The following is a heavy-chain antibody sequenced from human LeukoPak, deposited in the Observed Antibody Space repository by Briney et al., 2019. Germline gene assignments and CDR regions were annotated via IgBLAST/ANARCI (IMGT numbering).Heavy chain of an antibody. J-gene: IGHJ5*02. D-gene: IGHD6-6*01. CDR1: GGSISSYY. CDR2: IYYSGST. CDR3: ARALRKDGQLVPPGWFDP. V-gene: IGHV4-59*01. Sequence: SETLSLTCTVSGGSISSYYWSWIRQPPGKGLEWIGYIYYSGSTNYNPSLKSRVTISVDTSKNQFSLKLSSVTAADTAVYYCARALRKDGQLVPPGWFDPWGQGTLVTVSS.